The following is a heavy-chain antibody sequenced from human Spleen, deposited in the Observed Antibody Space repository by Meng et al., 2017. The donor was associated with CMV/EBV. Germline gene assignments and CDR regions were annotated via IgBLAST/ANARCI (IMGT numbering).Heavy chain of an antibody. CDR1: GFTFSSYW. D-gene: IGHD6-25*01. CDR3: SDFDF. V-gene: IGHV3-7*01. CDR2: INQDGSER. Sequence: GESLKISCAASGFTFSSYWMSWVRQAPGKGLEWVVNINQDGSERYYVDSVKGRFTISRDNAKNSLYLQMDSLRAEDAAVYYCSDFDFWGQGTLVTVSS. J-gene: IGHJ4*02.